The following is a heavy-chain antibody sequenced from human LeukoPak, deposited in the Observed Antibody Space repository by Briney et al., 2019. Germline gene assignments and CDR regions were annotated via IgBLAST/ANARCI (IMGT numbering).Heavy chain of an antibody. CDR1: GFTFSTFNDHA. CDR2: ISGSGATT. V-gene: IGHV3-23*01. D-gene: IGHD3-3*01. CDR3: ARDIVPRGRVLTSAFDT. Sequence: GGSLRLSCAASGFTFSTFNDHALTWVRQAPGKGLERVSIISGSGATTYYGESVKGRFTISRDNSKNTLYLQMKSLRAEDTAVYYCARDIVPRGRVLTSAFDTWGRGTMVTVSS. J-gene: IGHJ3*02.